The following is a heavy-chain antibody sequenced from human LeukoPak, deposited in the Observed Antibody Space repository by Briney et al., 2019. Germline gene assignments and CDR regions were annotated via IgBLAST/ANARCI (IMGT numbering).Heavy chain of an antibody. CDR2: IGTAGDT. CDR1: GFTFSSYD. V-gene: IGHV3-13*01. D-gene: IGHD2-2*01. CDR3: ARSVPAAMPGYYYYGMDV. Sequence: GGSLRLSCAASGFTFSSYDMHWVRQATGKGLEWVSAIGTAGDTYYPGSVKGRFTISRENAKNSLHLQMNSLRAGDTAVYYCARSVPAAMPGYYYYGMDVWGQETTVTVSS. J-gene: IGHJ6*02.